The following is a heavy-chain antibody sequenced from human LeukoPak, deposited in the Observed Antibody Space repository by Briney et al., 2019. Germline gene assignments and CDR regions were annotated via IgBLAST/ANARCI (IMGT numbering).Heavy chain of an antibody. CDR3: ASTLTYYYGSGSYYIDC. CDR1: GGSFSGYY. D-gene: IGHD3-10*01. V-gene: IGHV4-34*01. CDR2: INHSGST. Sequence: SETLSLTCAVYGGSFSGYYWSWIRQPPGKGLEWIGEINHSGSTYYNPSVKSRVTISVDTSENQFSLKLRSVTAADTAVYYCASTLTYYYGSGSYYIDCWGQGTLVTVSS. J-gene: IGHJ4*02.